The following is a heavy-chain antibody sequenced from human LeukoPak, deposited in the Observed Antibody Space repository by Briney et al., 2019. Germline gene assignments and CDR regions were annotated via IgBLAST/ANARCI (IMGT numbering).Heavy chain of an antibody. Sequence: ASVKVSCKASGGTFSSYTISWVRQAPGQGLEWMGRIIPILGIANYAQKFQGRVTITADKSTSTAYMELSSLRSEDTAVYYCARGGNYYDSSLYFDYWAREPWSPSPQ. CDR1: GGTFSSYT. CDR2: IIPILGIA. D-gene: IGHD3-22*01. CDR3: ARGGNYYDSSLYFDY. J-gene: IGHJ4*02. V-gene: IGHV1-69*02.